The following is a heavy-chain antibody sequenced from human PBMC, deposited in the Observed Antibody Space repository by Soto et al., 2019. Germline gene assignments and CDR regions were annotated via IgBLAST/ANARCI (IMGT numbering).Heavy chain of an antibody. CDR1: GFTFSDHY. D-gene: IGHD2-21*01. CDR2: IRNKANTYTT. J-gene: IGHJ4*02. CDR3: ANSESDSPLRY. Sequence: EVQLVESGGGLVQPGGSLRLSCAASGFTFSDHYMDWVRQAPGKGLEWVGRIRNKANTYTTEYAASVKGRFIISRDDSNNSLYLQMNSLKTEDAAVYYCANSESDSPLRYWGQGTLVTVS. V-gene: IGHV3-72*01.